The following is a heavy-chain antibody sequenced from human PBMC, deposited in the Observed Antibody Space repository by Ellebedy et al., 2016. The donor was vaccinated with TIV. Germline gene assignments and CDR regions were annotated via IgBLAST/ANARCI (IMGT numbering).Heavy chain of an antibody. J-gene: IGHJ4*02. CDR2: ISNDGSNK. CDR3: ARDLVVVTAILDY. D-gene: IGHD2-21*02. V-gene: IGHV3-30-3*01. CDR1: GFTSSRYA. Sequence: GESLKISCAASGFTSSRYAMHWVRQAPGKGLEWVAVISNDGSNKFYADSVKGRFTISRDNSKNTLYLQMNSLRAEDTAVYYCARDLVVVTAILDYWGQGTLVTVSS.